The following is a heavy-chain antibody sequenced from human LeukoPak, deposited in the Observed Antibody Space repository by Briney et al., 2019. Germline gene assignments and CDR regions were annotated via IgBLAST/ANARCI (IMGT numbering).Heavy chain of an antibody. Sequence: PGGSLRLSCAASGFTFDDYGMSWVRQAPGKGLEWVSGINWNGGSTGYADSVKGRFTISRDNAKNSLYLQMNSLRAEDTAVYYCAREPKRWLLSEHDAFDIWGQGTMVTVSS. D-gene: IGHD5-24*01. CDR2: INWNGGST. J-gene: IGHJ3*02. V-gene: IGHV3-20*04. CDR3: AREPKRWLLSEHDAFDI. CDR1: GFTFDDYG.